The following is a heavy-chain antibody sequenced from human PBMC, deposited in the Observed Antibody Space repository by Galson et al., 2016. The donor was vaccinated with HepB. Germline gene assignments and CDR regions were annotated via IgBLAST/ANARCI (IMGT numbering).Heavy chain of an antibody. V-gene: IGHV3-53*01. CDR3: VRGPFDSSGFYFDAFDV. D-gene: IGHD3-22*01. Sequence: SLRLSCAASGYTVTANYMSWVRQAPGKGLEWVSSVYSDGSTYYADSVKGRFTISRVNSKNTVYLQMNSLRAEDTAVYYCVRGPFDSSGFYFDAFDVWGQGTTVTVSS. CDR2: VYSDGST. CDR1: GYTVTANY. J-gene: IGHJ3*01.